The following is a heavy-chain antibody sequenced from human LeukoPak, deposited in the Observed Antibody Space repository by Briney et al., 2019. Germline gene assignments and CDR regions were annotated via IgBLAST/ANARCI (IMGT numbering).Heavy chain of an antibody. Sequence: SETLSLTCTVSGGSISSYYWSWIRQPPGKGLEWIGYIYYSRSTNYNPALKSRVTISVDTSKNQFSLKLSSVTAADTAVYYCARDNGSYDSSGYFLDSDAFDIWGQGTMVTVSS. V-gene: IGHV4-59*01. CDR1: GGSISSYY. D-gene: IGHD3-22*01. CDR2: IYYSRST. CDR3: ARDNGSYDSSGYFLDSDAFDI. J-gene: IGHJ3*02.